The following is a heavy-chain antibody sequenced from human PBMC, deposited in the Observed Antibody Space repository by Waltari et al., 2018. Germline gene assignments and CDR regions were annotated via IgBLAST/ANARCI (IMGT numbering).Heavy chain of an antibody. J-gene: IGHJ4*02. D-gene: IGHD6-19*01. CDR3: AHGAGWLFDY. CDR1: GFSLSTSAVG. Sequence: QITLKESGPTLVKPTQTLTLTCTFSGFSLSTSAVGVGWIRQPPGKGLEWLVLVYWNDDNHYSPSLKSRLTITKDTSKNQVVPTMTNMDPVDTATYYCAHGAGWLFDYWGPGTLVTVSS. V-gene: IGHV2-5*01. CDR2: VYWNDDN.